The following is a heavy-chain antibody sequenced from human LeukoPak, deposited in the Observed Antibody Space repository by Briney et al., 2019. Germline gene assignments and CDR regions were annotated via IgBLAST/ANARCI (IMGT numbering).Heavy chain of an antibody. Sequence: GGSLRLSCAASGFIFISYAMSWVRQAPGKGLEWVSAISDSAGSTYYADSVKGRFTISRDSSKNTLYLQMNSLRAEDTAVYYCAKAYYSGMYEDDYDYWGQGTLVTVSS. D-gene: IGHD2-21*01. CDR1: GFIFISYA. CDR2: ISDSAGST. CDR3: AKAYYSGMYEDDYDY. V-gene: IGHV3-23*01. J-gene: IGHJ4*02.